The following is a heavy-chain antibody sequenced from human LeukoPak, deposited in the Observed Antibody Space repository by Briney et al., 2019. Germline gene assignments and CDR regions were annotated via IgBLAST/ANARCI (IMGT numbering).Heavy chain of an antibody. D-gene: IGHD3-22*01. CDR3: AGHWEYYYDSPFDY. Sequence: SETLSLTCTVSGGSISSYYWSWIRQPPGKGLEWIGYIYYSGSTNYNPSLKSRVTISVDTSKNQFSLKLSSVTAADTAVYYCAGHWEYYYDSPFDYWGQGTLVTVSS. CDR2: IYYSGST. J-gene: IGHJ4*02. V-gene: IGHV4-59*08. CDR1: GGSISSYY.